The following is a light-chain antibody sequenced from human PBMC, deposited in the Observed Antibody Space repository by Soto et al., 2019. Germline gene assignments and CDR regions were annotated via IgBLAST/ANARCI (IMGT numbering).Light chain of an antibody. V-gene: IGKV3-15*01. CDR3: QEYNNWHPIT. J-gene: IGKJ4*01. Sequence: EIVMTQSPATLSVSPGERATLSCRASQSISSKLAWYQQKPGQAPRLLIYGASTRATGIPVRFSGSGSGTEFNLTITSLQSEDFAVYYCQEYNNWHPITFGGGTKVESK. CDR2: GAS. CDR1: QSISSK.